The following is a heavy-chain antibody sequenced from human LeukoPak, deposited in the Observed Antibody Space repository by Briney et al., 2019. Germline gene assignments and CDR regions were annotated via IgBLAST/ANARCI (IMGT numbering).Heavy chain of an antibody. CDR2: IIGSGSAI. D-gene: IGHD2-15*01. J-gene: IGHJ4*02. CDR3: ARVRGYCSGGSCYGYYLYY. V-gene: IGHV3-11*01. CDR1: GITLSGYY. Sequence: GGSLRLSCAASGITLSGYYMSWIRQAPGKGLEWVSYIIGSGSAIFYADSVKGRFTISRDNAMNSLYLQMNSLRAEDTAVYYCARVRGYCSGGSCYGYYLYYWGQGTLVTVSS.